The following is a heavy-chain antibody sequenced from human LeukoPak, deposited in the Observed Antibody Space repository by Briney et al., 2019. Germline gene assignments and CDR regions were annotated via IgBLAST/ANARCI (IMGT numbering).Heavy chain of an antibody. Sequence: PSETLSLTCTVSGGSISSYYWSWIRQPPGKGLEWIGYIYYSGSTNYNPSLKSRVTISVDTSKNQFSPKLSSVTAADTAVYYCARGWSSGWYIYWGQGTLVTVSS. CDR2: IYYSGST. CDR3: ARGWSSGWYIY. V-gene: IGHV4-59*01. CDR1: GGSISSYY. J-gene: IGHJ4*02. D-gene: IGHD6-19*01.